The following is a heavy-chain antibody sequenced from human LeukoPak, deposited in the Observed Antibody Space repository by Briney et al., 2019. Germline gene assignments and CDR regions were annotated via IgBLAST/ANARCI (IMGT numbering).Heavy chain of an antibody. CDR3: AKQGTMVRGVIAWFDP. D-gene: IGHD3-10*01. J-gene: IGHJ5*02. Sequence: GGSLRLSCAASGFTFSSYAMSWVRQAPGKGLEWVSAISGSGGSTYYADSVKGRFTISRDNSKNTLYLQMSSLRAEDTAVYYCAKQGTMVRGVIAWFDPWGQGTLVTVSS. CDR1: GFTFSSYA. CDR2: ISGSGGST. V-gene: IGHV3-23*01.